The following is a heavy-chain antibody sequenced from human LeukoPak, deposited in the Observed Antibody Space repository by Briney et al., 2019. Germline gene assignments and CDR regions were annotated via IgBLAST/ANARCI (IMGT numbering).Heavy chain of an antibody. V-gene: IGHV1-2*02. J-gene: IGHJ4*02. D-gene: IGHD4-23*01. CDR2: INPNSGGT. Sequence: GASVKVSCKASGYTFTGYYMHWVRQAPGQGLEWMGWINPNSGGTNYAQKFQGRVTMTRDTSISTAYMELSRLRSDDTAVYYCARHDLGGTSPFDYGGQGTLVTVSS. CDR1: GYTFTGYY. CDR3: ARHDLGGTSPFDY.